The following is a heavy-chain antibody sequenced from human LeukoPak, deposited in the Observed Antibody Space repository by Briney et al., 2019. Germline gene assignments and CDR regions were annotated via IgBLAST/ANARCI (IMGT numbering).Heavy chain of an antibody. CDR1: GGSISSYY. D-gene: IGHD4-11*01. V-gene: IGHV4-59*08. CDR2: IYYSGTT. J-gene: IGHJ4*02. CDR3: AKGGYDFSNPFDS. Sequence: MSSETLSLTCTVSGGSISSYYWSWIRQPPGEGMEGIGYIYYSGTTKYNASLKSRVTISVDTSKNQFSLKLSSVTAADTAVYYCAKGGYDFSNPFDSWGQGTLVTVSS.